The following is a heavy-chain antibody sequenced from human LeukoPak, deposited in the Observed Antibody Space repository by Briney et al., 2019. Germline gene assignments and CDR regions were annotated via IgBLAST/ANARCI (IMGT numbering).Heavy chain of an antibody. J-gene: IGHJ6*03. V-gene: IGHV3-48*03. Sequence: GGSLGLSCAASGFTFSSYEMNWVRQAPGKGLEWVSYISSSGSTIYYADSVKGRFTISRDNAKNSLYLQMNSLRAEDTAVYYCARAIGDYYYYYMDVWGKGTTVTVSS. D-gene: IGHD3-10*01. CDR3: ARAIGDYYYYYMDV. CDR1: GFTFSSYE. CDR2: ISSSGSTI.